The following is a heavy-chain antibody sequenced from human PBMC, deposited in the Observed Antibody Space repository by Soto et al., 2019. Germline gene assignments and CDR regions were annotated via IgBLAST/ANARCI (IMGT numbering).Heavy chain of an antibody. CDR3: AKDRQQLVYNWFDP. D-gene: IGHD6-13*01. CDR1: GFTFSSYA. CDR2: ISGSGGST. V-gene: IGHV3-23*01. J-gene: IGHJ5*02. Sequence: EVQLLESGGGLVQPGGSLRLSCAASGFTFSSYAMSWVRQVPGKGLEWVSAISGSGGSTYYADSVKGRFTITRDNSKHTLYLQMNSLRAEDTAVYYCAKDRQQLVYNWFDPWGQGTLVTVSS.